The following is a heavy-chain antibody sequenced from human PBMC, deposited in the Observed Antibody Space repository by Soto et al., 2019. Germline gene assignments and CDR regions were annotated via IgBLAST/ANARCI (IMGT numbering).Heavy chain of an antibody. Sequence: SSETLSLTCSVSGGSINNYYWSWIRQPPGRGLEWIGYIYYTGSVNYNPSLKSRVTISVDTSKNQLSLKLRSVTFADTAMYYCARYPLHCSGGNCYNFYYGLDVWGQGTTVTVSS. CDR2: IYYTGSV. CDR1: GGSINNYY. CDR3: ARYPLHCSGGNCYNFYYGLDV. D-gene: IGHD2-15*01. J-gene: IGHJ6*02. V-gene: IGHV4-59*01.